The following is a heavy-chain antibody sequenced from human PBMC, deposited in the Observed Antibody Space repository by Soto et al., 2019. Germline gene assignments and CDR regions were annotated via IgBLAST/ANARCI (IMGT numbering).Heavy chain of an antibody. V-gene: IGHV4-34*01. Sequence: WSWIRKKQGKGLEWIGEINHSGSSNYNPSLKSRFIVSVDTSKNQFSLRLSSVTAADTAVYYCARGISMIVDQTDAPDKHYRDSWCHALLVTV. CDR3: ARGISMIVDQTDAPDKHYRDS. CDR2: INHSGSS. J-gene: IGHJ5*01. D-gene: IGHD3-22*01.